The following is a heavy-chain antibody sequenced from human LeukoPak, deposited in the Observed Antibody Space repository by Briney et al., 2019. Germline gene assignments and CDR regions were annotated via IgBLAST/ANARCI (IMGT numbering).Heavy chain of an antibody. CDR3: ASPLITGTVSGEDY. Sequence: SQTLSLTCAISGDSVSSNSAAWNWIRQSPSRGLEWLGRTYYRSKWYNDYAVSVKSRITINPDTSKNQFSLQLNSVTPEDTAVYYCASPLITGTVSGEDYWGQGTLVTVSS. CDR1: GDSVSSNSAA. CDR2: TYYRSKWYN. J-gene: IGHJ4*02. V-gene: IGHV6-1*01. D-gene: IGHD1-20*01.